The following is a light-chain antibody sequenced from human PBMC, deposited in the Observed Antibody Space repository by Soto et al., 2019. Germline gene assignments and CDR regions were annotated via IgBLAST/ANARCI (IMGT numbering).Light chain of an antibody. CDR3: SSYTSSSTLVV. J-gene: IGLJ2*01. V-gene: IGLV2-14*01. CDR2: DVS. CDR1: SRDVGGYNY. Sequence: QSALTQPASVSGSPGQSITISCTGTSRDVGGYNYVSWYQQHPGKAPKLMIYDVSNRPSGVSNRFSGSESGITASLTISGLQAEDEADYYCSSYTSSSTLVVFGGGTQLTVL.